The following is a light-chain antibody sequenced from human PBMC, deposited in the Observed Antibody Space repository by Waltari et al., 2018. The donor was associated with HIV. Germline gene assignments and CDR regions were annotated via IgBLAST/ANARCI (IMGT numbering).Light chain of an antibody. J-gene: IGKJ4*01. CDR2: WAS. CDR3: HQYFTASWT. Sequence: DIMMTQSPYSLTVSLGERATIKCRSSQSVLYGSDNKNYLAWYQQKPGQSPKVLFYWASSRESGVPDRFSASGSGTDFTLTINSLQAEDVAVYFCHQYFTASWTFGRGTTVQI. CDR1: QSVLYGSDNKNY. V-gene: IGKV4-1*01.